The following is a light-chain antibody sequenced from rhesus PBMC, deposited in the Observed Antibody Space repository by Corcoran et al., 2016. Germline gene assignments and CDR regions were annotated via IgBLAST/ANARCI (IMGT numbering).Light chain of an antibody. CDR1: NIGSEA. CDR3: QVCDISSDHGL. J-gene: IGLJ2*01. Sequence: SYDLTQPPSVSVSPGKTARITCGGDNIGSEAVHWYQQKPPQAPVLVIYSDSERHSGIPERLSGSKSGNTATLTISGVEAGEKDDYDCQVCDISSDHGLYGGGTRLT. CDR2: SDS. V-gene: IGLV3-44*01.